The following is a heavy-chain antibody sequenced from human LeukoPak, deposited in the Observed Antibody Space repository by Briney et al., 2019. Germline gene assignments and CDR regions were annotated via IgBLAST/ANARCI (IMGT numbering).Heavy chain of an antibody. D-gene: IGHD4-11*01. CDR1: SYSINSNYY. Sequence: PSETLSLTCSVSSYSINSNYYWGWIRQSPGKGLEWIGYVDHTGSTKFNPSLNGRVSISRDTSNNFFSLRLRSVTAADTAVYFCARGRVSSSTWYSTYYYFFYMDFWGKGTTVTVSS. J-gene: IGHJ6*03. V-gene: IGHV4-38-2*02. CDR3: ARGRVSSSTWYSTYYYFFYMDF. CDR2: VDHTGST.